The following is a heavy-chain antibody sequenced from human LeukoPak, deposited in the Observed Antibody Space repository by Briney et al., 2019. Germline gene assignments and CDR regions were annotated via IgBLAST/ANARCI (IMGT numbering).Heavy chain of an antibody. D-gene: IGHD4-17*01. CDR1: GFTFSSYD. J-gene: IGHJ3*02. V-gene: IGHV3-13*01. Sequence: GGSLRLSCAASGFTFSSYDMHWVRQATGKGLEWVSAIGTAGDTYYPGSVKGRFTISRGNAKNSLYLQMNSLRAGDTAVYYCARGGDYDAFDIWGQGTMVTVSS. CDR2: IGTAGDT. CDR3: ARGGDYDAFDI.